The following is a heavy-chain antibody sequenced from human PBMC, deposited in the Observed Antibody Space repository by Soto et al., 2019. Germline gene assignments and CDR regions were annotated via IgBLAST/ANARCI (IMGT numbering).Heavy chain of an antibody. D-gene: IGHD3-22*01. Sequence: GASVKVSCKAATYAFPNHGVGWVRQAPGQGLEWMGWVSAQNGNTHYAQKFRERVTMTTDTSTSTAYLELRRLRPDDTAVYYCTREAISYDGGSYHYGWFDPWGQGTLVTVSS. CDR2: VSAQNGNT. CDR1: TYAFPNHG. CDR3: TREAISYDGGSYHYGWFDP. J-gene: IGHJ5*02. V-gene: IGHV1-18*04.